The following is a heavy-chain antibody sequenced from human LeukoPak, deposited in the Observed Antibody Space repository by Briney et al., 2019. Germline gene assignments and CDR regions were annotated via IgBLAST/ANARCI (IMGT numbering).Heavy chain of an antibody. CDR2: INPTGGST. J-gene: IGHJ5*02. Sequence: GASVKVSCKASGYIFTSYNIYWARQAPGQGLEWMGLINPTGGSTGYAQKFQGRVTMTRDMSTSTDYMELSSLRSEDTAIYYCARDNSVGDNAWWFDPWGQGTLVTVSS. CDR1: GYIFTSYN. CDR3: ARDNSVGDNAWWFDP. D-gene: IGHD1-26*01. V-gene: IGHV1-46*01.